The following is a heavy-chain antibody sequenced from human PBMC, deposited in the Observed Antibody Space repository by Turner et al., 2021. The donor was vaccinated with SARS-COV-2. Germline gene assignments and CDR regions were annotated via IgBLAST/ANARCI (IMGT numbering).Heavy chain of an antibody. V-gene: IGHV3-30*18. CDR2: ISYDGSNK. CDR1: GFTFSSYG. Sequence: RLSCAASGFTFSSYGMHWVRQAPGKGLEWVAVISYDGSNKYYADSVKGRFTISRDNSKNTLYLQMNRLRAEDTAVYYCAKAETYSSGWSGGRSYYYYYMDVWGKGTTVTVSS. CDR3: AKAETYSSGWSGGRSYYYYYMDV. J-gene: IGHJ6*03. D-gene: IGHD6-19*01.